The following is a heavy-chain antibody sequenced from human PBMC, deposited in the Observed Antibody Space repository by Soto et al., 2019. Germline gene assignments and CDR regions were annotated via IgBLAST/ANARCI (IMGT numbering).Heavy chain of an antibody. D-gene: IGHD1-1*01. J-gene: IGHJ5*02. CDR1: GYTFITYY. Sequence: ASVKVSCKASGYTFITYYIHWVRQAPGQGLEYMGMINPSSGGTIYARKFQGRVTMTRDTFTSTVYMELSSLRSEDTAMYYCARPGHDSSRFDDWGQGTLVTVSS. V-gene: IGHV1-46*01. CDR2: INPSSGGT. CDR3: ARPGHDSSRFDD.